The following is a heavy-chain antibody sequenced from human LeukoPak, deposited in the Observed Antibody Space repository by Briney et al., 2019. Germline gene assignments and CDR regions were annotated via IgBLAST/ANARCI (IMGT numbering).Heavy chain of an antibody. CDR1: GFTFSSYE. V-gene: IGHV3-48*03. J-gene: IGHJ4*02. Sequence: PGGSLRLSCAASGFTFSSYEFNWVRQVPGKGLEWVSYISSSGNTICYADSVKGRFTVSRDNAKNSLFLQMNGLRAEDTAIYYCARERIYGDYFDYWGQGALVTVSS. D-gene: IGHD4-17*01. CDR2: ISSSGNTI. CDR3: ARERIYGDYFDY.